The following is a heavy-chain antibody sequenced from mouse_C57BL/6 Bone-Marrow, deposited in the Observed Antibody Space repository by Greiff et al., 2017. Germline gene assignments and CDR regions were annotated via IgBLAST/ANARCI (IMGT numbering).Heavy chain of an antibody. CDR1: GYTFTSYW. Sequence: QVQLQQPGAELVKPGASVKMSCKASGYTFTSYWITWVKQRPGQGLEWIGDIYPTSGRTNYNEKFKSKAILTVATSSNTAYMELSSLTSEDSAVFYCARSCPLERSFDYGDQGTTLTVSS. D-gene: IGHD4-1*01. J-gene: IGHJ2*01. CDR2: IYPTSGRT. V-gene: IGHV1-55*01. CDR3: ARSCPLERSFDY.